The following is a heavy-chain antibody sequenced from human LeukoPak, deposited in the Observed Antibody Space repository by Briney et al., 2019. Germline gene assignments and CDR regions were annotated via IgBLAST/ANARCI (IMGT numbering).Heavy chain of an antibody. CDR3: ARDRCSNGVGCYYYYMDV. D-gene: IGHD2-8*01. CDR1: GFTFSSYS. CDR2: ISSSSSYI. Sequence: GSLRLSCAASGFTFSSYSMNWVRQAPGKGLEWVSFISSSSSYIYYADSMKGRFTISRDNAKNSLYLQMNSLRAEDTAVYYCARDRCSNGVGCYYYYMDVWGKGTTVTISS. V-gene: IGHV3-21*01. J-gene: IGHJ6*03.